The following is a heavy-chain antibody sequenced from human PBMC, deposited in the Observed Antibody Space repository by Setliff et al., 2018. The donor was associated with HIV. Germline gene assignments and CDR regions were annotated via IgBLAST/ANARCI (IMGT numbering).Heavy chain of an antibody. CDR3: ARENFYNFWSGREDY. CDR1: GFSFYIYV. CDR2: ISGDGGTT. J-gene: IGHJ4*02. D-gene: IGHD3-3*01. V-gene: IGHV3-64*01. Sequence: PGGSLRLSCAAPGFSFYIYVMHWVRQAPGKGLEYVSGISGDGGTTYYANSVKGRFIVSRDNSKNTLFLQMANLRAEDTAIYYCARENFYNFWSGREDYWGPGTLVTVSS.